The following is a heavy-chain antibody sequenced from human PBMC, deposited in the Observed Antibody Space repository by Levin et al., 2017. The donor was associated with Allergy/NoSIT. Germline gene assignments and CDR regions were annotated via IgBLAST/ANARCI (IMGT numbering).Heavy chain of an antibody. J-gene: IGHJ5*02. CDR1: GGSFSGYY. CDR3: ARGWVVVPAAIRSLVMFDP. V-gene: IGHV4-34*01. Sequence: PSETLSLTCAVYGGSFSGYYWSWIRQPPGKGLEWIGEINHSGSTNYNPSLKSRVTISVDTSKNQFSLKLSSVTAADTAVYYCARGWVVVPAAIRSLVMFDPWGQGTLVTVSS. D-gene: IGHD2-2*02. CDR2: INHSGST.